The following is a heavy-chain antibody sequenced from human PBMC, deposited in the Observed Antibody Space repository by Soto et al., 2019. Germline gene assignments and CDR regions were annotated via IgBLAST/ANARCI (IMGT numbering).Heavy chain of an antibody. D-gene: IGHD2-2*01. Sequence: SLRLSCAASGFTFSDYYMSWIRQAPGKGLEWVSYISSSSSYTNYADSVKGRFTISRDNAKNSLYLQMNSLRAEDTAVYYCARDLPATYNFDYWGQGTLVTVSS. V-gene: IGHV3-11*05. CDR1: GFTFSDYY. J-gene: IGHJ4*02. CDR2: ISSSSSYT. CDR3: ARDLPATYNFDY.